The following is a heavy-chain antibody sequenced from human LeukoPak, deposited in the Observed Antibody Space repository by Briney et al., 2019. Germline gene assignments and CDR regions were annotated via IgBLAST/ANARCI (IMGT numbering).Heavy chain of an antibody. J-gene: IGHJ4*02. V-gene: IGHV4-31*03. CDR1: GGSISSGGYY. D-gene: IGHD3-22*01. CDR3: ARENYYDSSGYLPDY. Sequence: PSETLSLTCTVSGGSISSGGYYWSWIRQHPGKGLEWIGYIYYSGSTYYNPSLKSRVTISVDTSKNQFSLKLSSVTAADTAVYYCARENYYDSSGYLPDYWGQGTLVTVSS. CDR2: IYYSGST.